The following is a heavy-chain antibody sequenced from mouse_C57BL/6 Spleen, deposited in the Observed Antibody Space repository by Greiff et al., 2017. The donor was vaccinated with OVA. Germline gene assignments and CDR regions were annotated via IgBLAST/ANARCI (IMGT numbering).Heavy chain of an antibody. J-gene: IGHJ2*01. CDR3: ARGERTFYYFDY. CDR2: IYPRDGST. Sequence: VQLQQSDAELVKPGASVKISCKVSGYTFTDHTIHWMKQRPEQGLEWIGYIYPRDGSTKYTEKFKGKSTLTADKSSSTPYMQLNSLTSEDSAVYFCARGERTFYYFDYWGQGTTLTVSS. V-gene: IGHV1-78*01. CDR1: GYTFTDHT.